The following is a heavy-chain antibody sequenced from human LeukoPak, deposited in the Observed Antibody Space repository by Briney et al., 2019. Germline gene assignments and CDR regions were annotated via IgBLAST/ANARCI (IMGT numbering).Heavy chain of an antibody. CDR2: IYYSGST. D-gene: IGHD6-19*01. Sequence: PSETLSLTCTVSGGSISSSSYYWGWIRQPPGKGLERIGSIYYSGSTYYNPSLKSRVTISVDTSKNQFSLKLSSVTAADTAVYYCAREPTAVAGFDYWGQGTLVTVSS. V-gene: IGHV4-39*02. J-gene: IGHJ4*02. CDR1: GGSISSSSYY. CDR3: AREPTAVAGFDY.